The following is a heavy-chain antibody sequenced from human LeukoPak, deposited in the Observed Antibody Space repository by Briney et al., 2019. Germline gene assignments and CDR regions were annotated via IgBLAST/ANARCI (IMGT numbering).Heavy chain of an antibody. Sequence: GGSLRLSCAASGFTFSNAWMSWVRQAPGKGLEWVGRIKSKTDGGTTDYAAPVKGRFTISRDDSKNTLYLQMNSLKTEDTAVYYCTTRPLIVGAYDVDYWGQGTLVTVSS. CDR3: TTRPLIVGAYDVDY. V-gene: IGHV3-15*01. J-gene: IGHJ4*02. CDR1: GFTFSNAW. CDR2: IKSKTDGGTT. D-gene: IGHD1-26*01.